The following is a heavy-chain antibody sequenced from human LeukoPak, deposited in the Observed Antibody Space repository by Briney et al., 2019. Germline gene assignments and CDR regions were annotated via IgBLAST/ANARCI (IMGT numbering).Heavy chain of an antibody. V-gene: IGHV3-9*01. J-gene: IGHJ6*02. Sequence: LSGGSLRLSCAASGFTFDDYAMHWVRQAPVKGLEWVSGISWNSGSIGYADSVKGRFTISRDNAKNSLYLQMNSLRAEDTALYYCAKELNYDFWSGYIYGMDVWGQGTTVTVSS. CDR2: ISWNSGSI. CDR1: GFTFDDYA. CDR3: AKELNYDFWSGYIYGMDV. D-gene: IGHD3-3*01.